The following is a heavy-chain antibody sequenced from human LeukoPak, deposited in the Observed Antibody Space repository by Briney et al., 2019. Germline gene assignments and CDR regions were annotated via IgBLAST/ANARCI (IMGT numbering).Heavy chain of an antibody. CDR2: IYYSGST. V-gene: IGHV4-39*01. J-gene: IGHJ6*03. CDR3: ARHSHSSSDFYYYYMDV. CDR1: GGSISTSSYY. D-gene: IGHD6-6*01. Sequence: SETLSLTCTVSGGSISTSSYYWGWIRQPPGTGLEWIGSIYYSGSTYYNPSLKSRVTISVDTSKNQFSLKLSSVSAADTAVYFRARHSHSSSDFYYYYMDVWGKGTTVTVSS.